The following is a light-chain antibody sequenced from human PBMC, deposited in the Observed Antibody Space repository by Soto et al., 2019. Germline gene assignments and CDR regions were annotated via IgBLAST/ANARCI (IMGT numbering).Light chain of an antibody. Sequence: EIVLTQSPATLSLSPGERATLSCGVSQSVSSSYLAWYQQKPGLAPRLLIYDASSRATGIPDRFSGSGSGTDFTLTISRLEPEDFAVYYGQQYGSSPTTFGGGTKLVIK. CDR2: DAS. J-gene: IGKJ4*01. CDR3: QQYGSSPTT. CDR1: QSVSSSY. V-gene: IGKV3D-20*01.